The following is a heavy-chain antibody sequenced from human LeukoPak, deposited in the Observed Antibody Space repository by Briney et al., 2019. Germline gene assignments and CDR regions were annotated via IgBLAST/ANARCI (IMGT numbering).Heavy chain of an antibody. V-gene: IGHV3-15*01. J-gene: IGHJ6*04. CDR3: TTELRGIAAAGYYYYGMDV. D-gene: IGHD6-13*01. CDR2: IKSKTDGGTT. Sequence: GESLRLSCAASGFTFSNAWMSWVRQAPGKGLEWVGRIKSKTDGGTTDYAAPVKGRFTISRDDSKNTLYLQMNSLKTEDTAVYYCTTELRGIAAAGYYYYGMDVWGKGTTVTVSS. CDR1: GFTFSNAW.